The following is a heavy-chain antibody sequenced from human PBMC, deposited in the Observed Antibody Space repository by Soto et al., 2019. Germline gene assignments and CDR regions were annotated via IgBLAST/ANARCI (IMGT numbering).Heavy chain of an antibody. D-gene: IGHD5-18*01. CDR3: AKIGGGYIFGPYLDC. CDR1: GYPCTLYT. J-gene: IGHJ4*02. CDR2: INTGNGNT. Sequence: XAVKVSCKASGYPCTLYTIDWVRQAPGQRPEWMRWINTGNGNTKYSQRFQGRVTMSRDTSASPPYMELSRLTSEDTAVYSCAKIGGGYIFGPYLDCWGRGTLVTVSS. V-gene: IGHV1-3*04.